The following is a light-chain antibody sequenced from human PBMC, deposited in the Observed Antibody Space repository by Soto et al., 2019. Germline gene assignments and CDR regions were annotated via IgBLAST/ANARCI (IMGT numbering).Light chain of an antibody. V-gene: IGKV1-5*03. CDR3: QQYNSSPWT. CDR2: KAS. Sequence: DIQMTQSPSTLSASVGDRVTITCRASQSISSWLAWYQQKPGKAPTLLIYKASSLESGVPSRFSGSGSGTELTLTISSLQPDDFATYDCQQYNSSPWTCGRGTKVEIK. J-gene: IGKJ1*01. CDR1: QSISSW.